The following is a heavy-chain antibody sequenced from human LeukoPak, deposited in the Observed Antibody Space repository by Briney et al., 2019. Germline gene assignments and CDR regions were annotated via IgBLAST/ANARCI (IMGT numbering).Heavy chain of an antibody. CDR3: ARESSSSTSSPFDY. Sequence: ASETLSLTCTVSGGSITNYYWTWIRQPPGKGLEWIGYIYHSGSTNYNPSLNSRVTISIDTSKNQFSLILSSVTAADTAVYYCARESSSSTSSPFDYWGQGTLVTVFS. V-gene: IGHV4-59*01. CDR2: IYHSGST. CDR1: GGSITNYY. J-gene: IGHJ4*02. D-gene: IGHD2-2*01.